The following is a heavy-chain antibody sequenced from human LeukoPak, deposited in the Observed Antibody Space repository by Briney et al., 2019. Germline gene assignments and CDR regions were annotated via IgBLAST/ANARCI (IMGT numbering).Heavy chain of an antibody. J-gene: IGHJ4*02. D-gene: IGHD2-15*01. CDR1: GYSFTSYW. CDR3: ARIGYCSGGDCYTFDH. Sequence: GESLKISCEGSGYSFTSYWIGWVRQMPGKGLEWVGIIYPGDSDTRYSPSFQGQVTISADKSISTAYLQWSSLKASDTAMYYCARIGYCSGGDCYTFDHWGQGTLVTVSS. CDR2: IYPGDSDT. V-gene: IGHV5-51*01.